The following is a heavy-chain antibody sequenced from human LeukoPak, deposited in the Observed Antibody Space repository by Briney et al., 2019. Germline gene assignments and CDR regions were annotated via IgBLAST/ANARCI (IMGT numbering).Heavy chain of an antibody. CDR1: RYTLTGYF. CDR2: INPKSGGT. D-gene: IGHD6-19*01. Sequence: ASVKVSCMDSRYTLTGYFMHWVRQAPRQGREWMGWINPKSGGTNYAQKFQGRVTITRGTSISTAYMELSRLRADDTALYYCARDLQQWLANTDYWGQGTLVTVSS. J-gene: IGHJ4*02. CDR3: ARDLQQWLANTDY. V-gene: IGHV1-2*02.